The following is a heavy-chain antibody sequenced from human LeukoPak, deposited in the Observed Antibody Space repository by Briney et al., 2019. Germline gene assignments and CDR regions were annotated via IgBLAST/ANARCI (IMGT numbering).Heavy chain of an antibody. CDR2: IYYSGST. CDR3: AADSRP. V-gene: IGHV4-4*02. D-gene: IGHD3-22*01. J-gene: IGHJ5*02. Sequence: SETLSLTCAVSGGSISSSNWWSWVRQPPGKGLEWIGSIYYSGSTYYNPSLKSRVTISVDTSKNQFSLKLSSVTAADTAVYYCAADSRPWGQGTLVTVSS. CDR1: GGSISSSNW.